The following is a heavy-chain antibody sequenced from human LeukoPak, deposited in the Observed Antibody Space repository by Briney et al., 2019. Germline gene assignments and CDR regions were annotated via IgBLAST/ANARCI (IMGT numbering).Heavy chain of an antibody. J-gene: IGHJ4*02. D-gene: IGHD5-24*01. CDR2: IHYSGST. CDR3: ARVFPHGYSDY. V-gene: IGHV4-59*01. CDR1: GGSINNYY. Sequence: PETLSLTCTVSGGSINNYYWTWIRQPPGKGLEWIGYIHYSGSTNYSPSLKSRLTISVDTSKNQFSLGLTSVTGADTAIYYCARVFPHGYSDYWGQGTLVTVSS.